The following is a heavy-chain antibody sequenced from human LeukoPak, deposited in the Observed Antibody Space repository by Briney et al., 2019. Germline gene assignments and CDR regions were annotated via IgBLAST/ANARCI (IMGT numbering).Heavy chain of an antibody. CDR2: IWYDGSNK. CDR3: ARDGYSSSWYNWFDP. CDR1: GFTFSSYG. Sequence: PGRSLRLSCAASGFTFSSYGMHWVRQAPGKGLEWVAVIWYDGSNKYYADSVKGRFTISRDNSKNTLYLQMNSLRAEDTAVYYCARDGYSSSWYNWFDPWGQGTLVTVSS. D-gene: IGHD6-13*01. J-gene: IGHJ5*02. V-gene: IGHV3-33*01.